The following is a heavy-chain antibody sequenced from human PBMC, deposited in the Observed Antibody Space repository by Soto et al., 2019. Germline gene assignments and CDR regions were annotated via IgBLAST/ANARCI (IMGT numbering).Heavy chain of an antibody. Sequence: ASLKVSCKASGYTFTDYHVHWVRQAPGQGLEWMGWINPNSGVTNYAQKFQGWVTLTRDTSVSTAYMELNRLKSDDTAVFFCARGVSGWSPFDLWGQGTLVTVSS. CDR3: ARGVSGWSPFDL. J-gene: IGHJ4*02. V-gene: IGHV1-2*04. CDR1: GYTFTDYH. CDR2: INPNSGVT. D-gene: IGHD6-19*01.